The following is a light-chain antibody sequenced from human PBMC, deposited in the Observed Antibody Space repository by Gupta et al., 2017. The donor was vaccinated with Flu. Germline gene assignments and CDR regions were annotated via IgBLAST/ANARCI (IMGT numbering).Light chain of an antibody. CDR2: GVN. V-gene: IGLV2-23*02. CDR1: SSDVGGYNL. CDR3: SSCIVIGARLV. Sequence: HSALPQPASVPGSPGPSITISCTGTSSDVGGYNLVSWYQQSPGKAPKLIIYGVNKRPSGISDRFSGSKSGNTASLTIXGXQSEDEXYYYCSSCIVIGARLVFGGGTKLTV. J-gene: IGLJ2*01.